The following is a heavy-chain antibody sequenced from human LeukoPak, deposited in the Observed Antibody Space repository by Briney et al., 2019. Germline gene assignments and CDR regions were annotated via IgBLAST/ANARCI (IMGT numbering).Heavy chain of an antibody. CDR3: ARLTSSWYQDWYFDL. CDR2: IYYSGST. Sequence: SETLSLTCTVSGYSISSSSYYWGWIRQPPGKGLEWIGNIYYSGSTYYNPSLKSRVTISVDTSKNQFSLKLSSVTAADTAVYYCARLTSSWYQDWYFDLWGRGTLVTVSS. J-gene: IGHJ2*01. CDR1: GYSISSSSYY. V-gene: IGHV4-39*07. D-gene: IGHD6-13*01.